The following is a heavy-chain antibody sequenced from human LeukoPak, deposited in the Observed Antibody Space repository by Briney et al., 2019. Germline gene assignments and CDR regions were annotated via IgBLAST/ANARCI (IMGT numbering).Heavy chain of an antibody. CDR1: GYTFIDYY. CDR3: ARDRQFSSPQVHYYYYMDV. J-gene: IGHJ6*03. V-gene: IGHV1-2*02. D-gene: IGHD6-13*01. Sequence: GASAKVSCRTSGYTFIDYYIHWVRQAPGQGYEWMGWINPNSGGTNYEQKFLGRVTMTRDTSISTAYMELNRLTSEDTAVYYCARDRQFSSPQVHYYYYMDVWGTGTTVTVSS. CDR2: INPNSGGT.